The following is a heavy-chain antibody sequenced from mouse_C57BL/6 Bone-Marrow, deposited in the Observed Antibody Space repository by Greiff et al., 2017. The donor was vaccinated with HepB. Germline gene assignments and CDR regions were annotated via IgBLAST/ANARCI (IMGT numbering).Heavy chain of an antibody. J-gene: IGHJ4*01. Sequence: EVKLMESEGGLVQPGSSMKLSCTASGFTFSDYYMAWVRQVPEKGLEWVANINYDGSSTYYLDSLKSRFIISRDNAKNILYLQMSSLKSEDTATYYCARGGFTTSMDYWGQGTSVTVSS. D-gene: IGHD1-1*01. CDR3: ARGGFTTSMDY. CDR2: INYDGSST. CDR1: GFTFSDYY. V-gene: IGHV5-16*01.